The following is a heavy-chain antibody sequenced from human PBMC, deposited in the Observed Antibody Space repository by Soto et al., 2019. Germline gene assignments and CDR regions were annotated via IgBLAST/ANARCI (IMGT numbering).Heavy chain of an antibody. Sequence: QVQLQESGPGLVKPSETLSLTCTVSGGSISSYYWSWIRQPPGKGLEWIVYIYYSGSTNYNPSLKGRVTISVDTSQNPFSLRLISVTAADTAVYYCARGSVVRGVDYWGQGTLVTVSS. J-gene: IGHJ4*02. CDR2: IYYSGST. CDR3: ARGSVVRGVDY. V-gene: IGHV4-59*01. D-gene: IGHD3-10*01. CDR1: GGSISSYY.